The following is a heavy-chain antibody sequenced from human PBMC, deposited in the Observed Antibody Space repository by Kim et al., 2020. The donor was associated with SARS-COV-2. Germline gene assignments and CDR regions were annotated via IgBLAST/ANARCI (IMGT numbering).Heavy chain of an antibody. V-gene: IGHV3-72*01. J-gene: IGHJ4*02. CDR3: VLRIATSGTVAY. D-gene: IGHD6-13*01. Sequence: YAASVNGRFTISRDDSKNSLYLQMNSLKTADTAVYYCVLRIATSGTVAYWGQGTQVTVSS.